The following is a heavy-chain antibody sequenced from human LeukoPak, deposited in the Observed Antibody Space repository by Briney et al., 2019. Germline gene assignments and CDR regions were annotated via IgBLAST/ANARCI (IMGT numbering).Heavy chain of an antibody. CDR1: EFTFSAYG. V-gene: IGHV3-21*01. J-gene: IGHJ4*02. D-gene: IGHD3-22*01. CDR2: ISGSGSSI. Sequence: GGSLRLSCVASEFTFSAYGMSWVRQAPGAGLEWVSSISGSGSSIHYKESVRGRFTISRDNSGNSIYLQMNSLRAEDTAVYYCARDLIKDYYDSSGYYGFDYWGQGTLVTVSS. CDR3: ARDLIKDYYDSSGYYGFDY.